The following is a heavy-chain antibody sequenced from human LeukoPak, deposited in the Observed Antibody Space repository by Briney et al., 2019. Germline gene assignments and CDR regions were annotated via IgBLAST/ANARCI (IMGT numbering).Heavy chain of an antibody. Sequence: GASVKVSCKASGYTFSAYYMHWVRQAPGQGLEWMGWINPNSGGTKYAQKFQGRVTLTRDTSISTAYMELSRLRPDDTAVYYSARSIAKAEPSSDSWGQAPLVTAPS. CDR1: GYTFSAYY. D-gene: IGHD6-13*01. CDR2: INPNSGGT. CDR3: ARSIAKAEPSSDS. V-gene: IGHV1-2*02. J-gene: IGHJ4*02.